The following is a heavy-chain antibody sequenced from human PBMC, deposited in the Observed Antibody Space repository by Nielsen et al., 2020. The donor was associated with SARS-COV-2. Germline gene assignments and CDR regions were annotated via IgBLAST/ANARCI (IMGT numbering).Heavy chain of an antibody. Sequence: GGSLRLSCAAPRFIFSDYAIHWVRQAPGKGLEWVAVISYDGSEKYYGDSVKGRLTISRENSKSTVDLQMNSMRPEDTAIYYCASAYSFGSDAFDIWGQGTLVAVSS. CDR1: RFIFSDYA. CDR3: ASAYSFGSDAFDI. D-gene: IGHD5-18*01. V-gene: IGHV3-30*04. CDR2: ISYDGSEK. J-gene: IGHJ3*02.